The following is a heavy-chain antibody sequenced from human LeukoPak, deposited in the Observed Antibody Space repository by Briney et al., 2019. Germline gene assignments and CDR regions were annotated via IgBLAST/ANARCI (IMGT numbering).Heavy chain of an antibody. D-gene: IGHD4-17*01. CDR3: ARAIWTSTVTTYYLDY. CDR2: ISYDGSNK. CDR1: GFTCSSYA. V-gene: IGHV3-30-3*01. Sequence: GGSLRLSCAASGFTCSSYAMHWVRQAPGKGLEWVAVISYDGSNKYYADSVKGRFTVSRDNSKNTLYLQMNSLRAEDTAVYYCARAIWTSTVTTYYLDYWGQGTLVTVSS. J-gene: IGHJ4*02.